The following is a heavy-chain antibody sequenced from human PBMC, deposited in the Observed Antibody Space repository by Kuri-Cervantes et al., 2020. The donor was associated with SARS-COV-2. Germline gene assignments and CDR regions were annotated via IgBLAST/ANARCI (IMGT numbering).Heavy chain of an antibody. Sequence: SETLSLTCTVSGGPISSSSYYWGWIRQPPGKGLEWIGSIYYSGSTYYNPSLKSRVTISVDTSKNQFSLKLSSVTAADTAVYYCARVWADSSGYDPYFDYWGQGTLVTVSS. CDR3: ARVWADSSGYDPYFDY. CDR2: IYYSGST. J-gene: IGHJ4*02. V-gene: IGHV4-39*07. D-gene: IGHD5-12*01. CDR1: GGPISSSSYY.